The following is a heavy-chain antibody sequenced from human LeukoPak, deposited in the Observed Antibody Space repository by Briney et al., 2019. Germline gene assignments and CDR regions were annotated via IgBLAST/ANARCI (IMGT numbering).Heavy chain of an antibody. D-gene: IGHD6-6*01. Sequence: SETLSLTCTVSGGSISSSSYYWGWIRQPPGKGLEWIGSIYYSGSTYYNPSLKSRVTISVDTSKNQFSLKLSSVTAADMAVYYCARFEYSSSSSIDYWGQGTLVTVSS. V-gene: IGHV4-39*01. CDR1: GGSISSSSYY. CDR3: ARFEYSSSSSIDY. CDR2: IYYSGST. J-gene: IGHJ4*02.